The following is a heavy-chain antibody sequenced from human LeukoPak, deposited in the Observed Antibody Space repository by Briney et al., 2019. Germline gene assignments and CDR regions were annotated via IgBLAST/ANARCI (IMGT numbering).Heavy chain of an antibody. CDR1: GGSISSGGYY. Sequence: PSQTLSLTCTVSGGSISSGGYYWSWIRQHPGKGLEWIGYIYYSGNTYYNPSLKSRITISVDTSKNQFSLKLSSVTAADTAVYYCAKDLRVGLSYYFDYWGQGTLVTVSS. CDR2: IYYSGNT. D-gene: IGHD2/OR15-2a*01. V-gene: IGHV4-31*03. CDR3: AKDLRVGLSYYFDY. J-gene: IGHJ4*02.